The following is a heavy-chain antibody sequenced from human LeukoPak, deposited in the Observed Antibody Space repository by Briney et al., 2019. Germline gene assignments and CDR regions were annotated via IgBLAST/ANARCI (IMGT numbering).Heavy chain of an antibody. J-gene: IGHJ4*02. CDR1: GGSFSGYY. CDR3: ARAPPRAGSGSYYKRAYYFDY. CDR2: INHSGST. V-gene: IGHV4-34*01. Sequence: SETLSLTCAVYGGSFSGYYWSWIRQPPGKGLEWIGEINHSGSTNYNPSLKSRVTISVDTSKNQFSLKLSSVTAADTAVYYCARAPPRAGSGSYYKRAYYFDYWGQGTLVTVSS. D-gene: IGHD3-10*01.